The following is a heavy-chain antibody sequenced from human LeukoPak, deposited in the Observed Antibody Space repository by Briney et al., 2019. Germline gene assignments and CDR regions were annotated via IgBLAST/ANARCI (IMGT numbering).Heavy chain of an antibody. J-gene: IGHJ5*02. CDR2: ITSSSHYI. CDR1: GFTFSSYS. CDR3: ARAENSGSGGLDP. V-gene: IGHV3-21*01. Sequence: GGSLRLSCAASGFTFSSYSMNWVRQAPGKGLEWVSRITSSSHYIYYADSVKGRFTISRDNAKNSLYLDMSSLRADDTAVYYCARAENSGSGGLDPWGQGTLVTVSS. D-gene: IGHD2-15*01.